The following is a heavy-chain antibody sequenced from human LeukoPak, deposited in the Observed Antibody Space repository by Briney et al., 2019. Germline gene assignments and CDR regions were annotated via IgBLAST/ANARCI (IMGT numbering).Heavy chain of an antibody. CDR3: ARDFTKPSITMVRGVPQLYGMDV. V-gene: IGHV3-43*01. Sequence: GGSLRLSCAASGFTFDDYTMHWVRQAPGKGLEWVSLISWDGGSTYYADSVKGRFTISRDNAKNSLYLQMNSLRAEDTAVYYCARDFTKPSITMVRGVPQLYGMDVWGQGTTVTVSS. J-gene: IGHJ6*02. D-gene: IGHD3-10*01. CDR1: GFTFDDYT. CDR2: ISWDGGST.